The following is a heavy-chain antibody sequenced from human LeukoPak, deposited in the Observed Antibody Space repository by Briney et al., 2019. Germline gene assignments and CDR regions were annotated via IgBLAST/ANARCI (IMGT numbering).Heavy chain of an antibody. D-gene: IGHD1-26*01. CDR2: IYYSGST. CDR1: GGSISSGDYY. CDR3: ARDGVGATAGPDAFDI. V-gene: IGHV4-30-4*01. Sequence: SETLSLTCTVSGGSISSGDYYWSWIRQPPGKGLERIGYIYYSGSTYYNPSLKSRVTISVDTSKNQFSLKLSSVTAADTAVYYCARDGVGATAGPDAFDIWGQGTMVTVSS. J-gene: IGHJ3*02.